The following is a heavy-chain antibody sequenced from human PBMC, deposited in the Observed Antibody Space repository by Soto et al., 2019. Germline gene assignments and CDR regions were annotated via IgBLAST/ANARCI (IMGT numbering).Heavy chain of an antibody. D-gene: IGHD1-1*01. V-gene: IGHV1-18*01. CDR1: GYTFTSYG. CDR3: ARGRYGDY. J-gene: IGHJ4*02. Sequence: QVHLVQSGAEVKKPGASVKVSCKASGYTFTSYGITWVRQAPGQGLEWMGWISAHNGNTDYAQKLQGRVSVTRDTCTSTAYMGLMSLRSDETAVYYCARGRYGDYWGQGALVTVSS. CDR2: ISAHNGNT.